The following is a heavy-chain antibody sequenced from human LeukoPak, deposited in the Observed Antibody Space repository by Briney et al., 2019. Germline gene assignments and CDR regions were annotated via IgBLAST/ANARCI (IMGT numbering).Heavy chain of an antibody. CDR1: GGSINTNTFF. CDR2: VFYSGSI. V-gene: IGHV4-39*02. D-gene: IGHD6-6*01. Sequence: PSETLSLTCGVSGGSINTNTFFWGWIRQPPGKGLEWIGNVFYSGSIMYNPSLKSRVTMSIDTSKSQFSLKLTSVTVADSAVYYCAREGQQLVPPFDYWGQGALVTVSS. CDR3: AREGQQLVPPFDY. J-gene: IGHJ4*02.